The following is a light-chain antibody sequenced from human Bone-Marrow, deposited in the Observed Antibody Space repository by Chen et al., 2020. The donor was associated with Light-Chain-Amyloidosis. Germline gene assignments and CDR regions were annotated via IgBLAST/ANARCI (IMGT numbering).Light chain of an antibody. J-gene: IGKJ4*01. CDR3: QQYSTSPLT. V-gene: IGKV3-20*01. CDR1: QSISSTY. Sequence: EIVLTQSPGTLSLSPGDRATLSCRPSQSISSTYLAWYQQKPGQAPRLLIYGVSSRATGIADRFSGSGSGTDFTLTISRLEPEEFAVYYCQQYSTSPLTFGGGTKVEIK. CDR2: GVS.